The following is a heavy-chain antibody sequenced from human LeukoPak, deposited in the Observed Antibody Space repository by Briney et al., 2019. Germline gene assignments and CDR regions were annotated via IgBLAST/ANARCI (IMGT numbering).Heavy chain of an antibody. V-gene: IGHV4-59*01. J-gene: IGHJ4*02. CDR1: GGSISSYY. Sequence: SETLSLTCTVSGGSISSYYWSWIRQPPGKGLEWIGYIHYSGTTNYNPSLKSRVTISVDTSKNQLSLKLSSVTAADTAVYYCARGVYIAAAQYGYWGQGTLVTVSS. CDR3: ARGVYIAAAQYGY. D-gene: IGHD6-13*01. CDR2: IHYSGTT.